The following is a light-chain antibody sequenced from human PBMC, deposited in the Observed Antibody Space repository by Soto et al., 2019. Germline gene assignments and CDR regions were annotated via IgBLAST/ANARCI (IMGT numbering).Light chain of an antibody. CDR3: SSYAGSNNFDV. J-gene: IGLJ1*01. CDR1: SSDIGSYNR. Sequence: QSALTQPPSVSGSPGQSVTISCTGTSSDIGSYNRVSWYQQPPGAAPKLMICDVNNRPSGVPERFSGSKSGNTASLTIFGLQAEDEADYYCSSYAGSNNFDVFGTGTKLTVL. CDR2: DVN. V-gene: IGLV2-18*02.